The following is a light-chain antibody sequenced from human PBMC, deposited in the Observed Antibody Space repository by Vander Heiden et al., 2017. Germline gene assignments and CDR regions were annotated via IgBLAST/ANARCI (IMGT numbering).Light chain of an antibody. Sequence: DIQMTQSPSSLSASVGDRVTITCRASQSISSYLNWYQQKPGKAPKLLIDAASRLESGVRSRFSGSGSGTDFTLTIRSLQPEDFATYYCQQSYSTPLTFGGGTKVEIK. CDR2: AAS. V-gene: IGKV1-39*01. CDR3: QQSYSTPLT. J-gene: IGKJ4*01. CDR1: QSISSY.